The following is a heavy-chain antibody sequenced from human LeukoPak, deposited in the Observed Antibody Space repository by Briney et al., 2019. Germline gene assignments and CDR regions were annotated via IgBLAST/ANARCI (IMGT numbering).Heavy chain of an antibody. CDR2: IYSGGST. D-gene: IGHD3-10*01. Sequence: GGSLRLSCAASEFSVGSNYMTWVRQAPGKGLEWVSLIYSGGSTYYADSVKGRFTISRDNSKNTLYLQMNSLRAEDTAVYYCARAYYYGSGSYFALYYMDVWGKGTTVTISS. CDR3: ARAYYYGSGSYFALYYMDV. J-gene: IGHJ6*03. CDR1: EFSVGSNY. V-gene: IGHV3-66*01.